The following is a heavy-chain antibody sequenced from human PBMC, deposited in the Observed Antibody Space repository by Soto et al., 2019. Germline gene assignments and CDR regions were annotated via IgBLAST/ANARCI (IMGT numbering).Heavy chain of an antibody. V-gene: IGHV3-21*01. CDR2: ISSSSSYI. J-gene: IGHJ3*02. D-gene: IGHD3-16*02. Sequence: GGSLRLSCAASGFTFSSYRMNWVRQAPGKGLEWVSSISSSSSYIYYADSVKGRFTISRDNAKNSLYLQMNSLRAEDTAVYYCAIDPFNDYIWGSYRKPYDAFDIWGQGTMVTVSS. CDR3: AIDPFNDYIWGSYRKPYDAFDI. CDR1: GFTFSSYR.